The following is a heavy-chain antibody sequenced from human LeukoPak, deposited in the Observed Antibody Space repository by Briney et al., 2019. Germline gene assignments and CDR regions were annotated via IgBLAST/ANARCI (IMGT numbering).Heavy chain of an antibody. CDR3: ARRAGAYSHPYDY. CDR2: IYSDNT. D-gene: IGHD4/OR15-4a*01. CDR1: GFTVSTNS. Sequence: GGSLRLSCTVSGFTVSTNSMSWVRQAPGKGLEWVSFIYSDNTHYSDSVKGRFTISRDNSKNTLYLQMNSLRAEDTTVYYCARRAGAYSHPYDYWGQGTLVTVSS. J-gene: IGHJ4*02. V-gene: IGHV3-53*01.